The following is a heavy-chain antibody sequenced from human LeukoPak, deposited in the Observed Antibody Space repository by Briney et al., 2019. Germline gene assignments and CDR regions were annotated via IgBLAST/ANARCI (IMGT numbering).Heavy chain of an antibody. D-gene: IGHD3-10*02. Sequence: GGSLRLSCAATGFTFSDYTMTWVRQAPGKGLEWVASISSDSSYIDYADSVKGRFTISRDNAKNSLFLKTDTLRGDDTGIYYCARDPNVLGITPYYFDFWGQGTLVTVSS. CDR1: GFTFSDYT. V-gene: IGHV3-21*01. CDR3: ARDPNVLGITPYYFDF. J-gene: IGHJ4*02. CDR2: ISSDSSYI.